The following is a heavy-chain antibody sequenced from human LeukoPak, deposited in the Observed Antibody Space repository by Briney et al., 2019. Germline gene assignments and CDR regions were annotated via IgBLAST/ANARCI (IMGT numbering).Heavy chain of an antibody. D-gene: IGHD5-18*01. CDR1: GGSINSYY. V-gene: IGHV4-59*01. CDR3: ARGGHIYGLRYFFDY. Sequence: SETLSLTCTVSGGSINSYYWSWIRQSPGKGLEWIAYVYYSGTTNYNPSLKNRVTISVDTSKNQFSLKMSSVTAADTAVYYCARGGHIYGLRYFFDYWGQGILVTVSS. J-gene: IGHJ4*02. CDR2: VYYSGTT.